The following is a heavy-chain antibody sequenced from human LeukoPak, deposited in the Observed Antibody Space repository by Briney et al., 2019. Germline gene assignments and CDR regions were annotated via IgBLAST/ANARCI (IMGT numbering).Heavy chain of an antibody. CDR3: ARDLGEGARRDLDY. D-gene: IGHD1-26*01. J-gene: IGHJ4*02. V-gene: IGHV1-18*01. CDR1: GYIFTSYG. CDR2: INTDTGDT. Sequence: ASVKVSCKASGYIFTSYGLTWVRQAPGQGLEWMGWINTDTGDTEYAQRFQGRVVMTIDTSTSTAYMDLRSLTSDGTAVYYCARDLGEGARRDLDYWGQGTLVTVSS.